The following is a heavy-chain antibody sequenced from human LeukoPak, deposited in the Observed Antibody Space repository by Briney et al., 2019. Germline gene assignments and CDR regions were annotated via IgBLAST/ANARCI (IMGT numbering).Heavy chain of an antibody. CDR3: ARVPDSYYYYYMDV. CDR1: GFTFSSYS. J-gene: IGHJ6*03. D-gene: IGHD1-14*01. V-gene: IGHV3-21*01. CDR2: ISSTSGYI. Sequence: GGSLRLSCAVSGFTFSSYSMCWVRQAPGKGLEWVSSISSTSGYINYADSVKGRLTISRDNAKNSLYLQMSSLRAEDTAVYYCARVPDSYYYYYMDVWGKGTTVTVSS.